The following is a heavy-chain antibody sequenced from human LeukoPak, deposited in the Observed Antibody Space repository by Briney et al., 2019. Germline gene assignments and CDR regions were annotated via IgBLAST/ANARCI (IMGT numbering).Heavy chain of an antibody. CDR2: TSYDGSNK. Sequence: PGRSLRLSCAAYGFTFSSYAMHWVRQAPGKGLEWVAVTSYDGSNKYYADSVKGRFTISRDISKNTLYLQMNSLRAEDTAVYYCARDTTGYCSSTSCHDYFQHWGQGTLVTVSS. J-gene: IGHJ1*01. V-gene: IGHV3-30*04. CDR1: GFTFSSYA. D-gene: IGHD2-2*01. CDR3: ARDTTGYCSSTSCHDYFQH.